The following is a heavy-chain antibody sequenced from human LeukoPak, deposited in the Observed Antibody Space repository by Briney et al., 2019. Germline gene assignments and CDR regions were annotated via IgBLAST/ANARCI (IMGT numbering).Heavy chain of an antibody. V-gene: IGHV3-53*01. Sequence: PGGSLRLSCAASGVTVRSIYMGWVRQAPGKGLDWVSVIYPDGRTYYTESVKGRFTISRDSSENSLFLQMNSLRAEDTAVYYCATLKGWYGEGCFDCWGQGTLVTVSS. CDR2: IYPDGRT. CDR3: ATLKGWYGEGCFDC. J-gene: IGHJ4*02. D-gene: IGHD3-10*01. CDR1: GVTVRSIY.